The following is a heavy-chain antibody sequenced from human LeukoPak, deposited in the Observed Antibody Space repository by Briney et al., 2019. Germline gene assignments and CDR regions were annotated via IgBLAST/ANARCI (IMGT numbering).Heavy chain of an antibody. CDR1: GFTFSSYA. V-gene: IGHV3-23*01. D-gene: IGHD2-2*01. J-gene: IGHJ4*02. CDR3: AKDADRYCSSTSCGTFDY. Sequence: PGGSLRLSCAASGFTFSSYAMSWVRQAPGKGLEWVSAISGSGGSTYYADSVKGRFTISRDNSKNTLYLQMNSLRAEDTAVYYCAKDADRYCSSTSCGTFDYWGQGTLVTVSS. CDR2: ISGSGGST.